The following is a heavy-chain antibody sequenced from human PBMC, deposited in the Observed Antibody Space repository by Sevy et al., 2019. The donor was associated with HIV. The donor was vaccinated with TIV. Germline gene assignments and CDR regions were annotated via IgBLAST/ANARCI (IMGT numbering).Heavy chain of an antibody. CDR2: IYYSGST. J-gene: IGHJ6*02. V-gene: IGHV4-31*03. Sequence: SETLSLTCTVSGGSISSGGYYWSWIRQHPGKGLEWIGYIYYSGSTYYNPSLKGRVTISVDTSKNQFSLKLSSVTAADTAVYYCARFRTPSQYYGMDVWGQGTTVTVSS. CDR1: GGSISSGGYY. CDR3: ARFRTPSQYYGMDV.